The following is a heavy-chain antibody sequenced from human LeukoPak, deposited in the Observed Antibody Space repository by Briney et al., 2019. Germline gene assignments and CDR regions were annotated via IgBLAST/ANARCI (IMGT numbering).Heavy chain of an antibody. CDR2: IYYSGST. CDR1: GGSISSYY. V-gene: IGHV4-59*08. D-gene: IGHD6-19*01. J-gene: IGHJ4*02. CDR3: ASNRGIAVAFDY. Sequence: SETLSLTCTVSGGSISSYYWSWIRQPPGKGLEWIGYIYYSGSTNYNPSLKSRVTISVDTSKNQFSLKLSSVTAADTAVYYWASNRGIAVAFDYWGQGTLVTVSS.